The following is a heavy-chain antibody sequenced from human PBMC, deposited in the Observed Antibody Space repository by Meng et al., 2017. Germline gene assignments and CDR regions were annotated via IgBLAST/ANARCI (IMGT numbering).Heavy chain of an antibody. J-gene: IGHJ6*02. CDR1: GFTFSSYA. V-gene: IGHV3-30*04. CDR3: ARDIYYDSSGYYSYPPYYYGMDV. Sequence: GESLKISCAASGFTFSSYAMHWVRQAPGKGLEWVAVISYDGSNKYYADSVKGRFTISRDNSKNTLYLQMHSLRAEDTAVYYCARDIYYDSSGYYSYPPYYYGMDVWGQGTMVTVSS. D-gene: IGHD3-22*01. CDR2: ISYDGSNK.